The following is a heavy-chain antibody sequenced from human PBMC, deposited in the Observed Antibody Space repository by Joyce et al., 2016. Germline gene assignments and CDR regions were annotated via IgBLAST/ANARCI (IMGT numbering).Heavy chain of an antibody. CDR3: ARGRVYYYYGMDI. CDR2: MSPNSGNT. CDR1: GYTFTNYD. V-gene: IGHV1-8*01. J-gene: IGHJ6*02. Sequence: QVQLVQSGAEMKKPGASVKVSCKASGYTFTNYDLNWVRQATGQGLEWMGWMSPNSGNTDSAQKFQGRVTMTRNTSISTAYMELSSLKSEDTAVYCCARGRVYYYYGMDIWGQGTTVTVSS.